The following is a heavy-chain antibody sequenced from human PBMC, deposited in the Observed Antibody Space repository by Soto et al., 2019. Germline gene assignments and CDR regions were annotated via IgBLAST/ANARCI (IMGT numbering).Heavy chain of an antibody. V-gene: IGHV3-15*07. CDR2: IKSKTDGGTT. J-gene: IGHJ6*02. CDR1: GFTFSNAW. D-gene: IGHD1-20*01. CDR3: TPHPDNWNPSRYWENYYYGIDV. Sequence: EVQLVESGGGLVKPGGSLRLSCAASGFTFSNAWMNWVRQAPGKGLEGVGRIKSKTDGGTTDYAAPLKGRFTSSREDSNNTPYLQMNSRKTEDTAVYYCTPHPDNWNPSRYWENYYYGIDVWCQGTTVAVSS.